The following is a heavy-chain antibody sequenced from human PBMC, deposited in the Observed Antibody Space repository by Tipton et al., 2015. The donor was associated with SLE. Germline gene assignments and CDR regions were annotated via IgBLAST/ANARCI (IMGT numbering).Heavy chain of an antibody. V-gene: IGHV4-30-2*01. J-gene: IGHJ3*02. CDR2: IYHSGST. CDR1: GGSISSGVYS. Sequence: TLSLTCAVSGGSISSGVYSWSWIRQPPGKGLEWIGYIYHSGSTYYNPSLKSRVTISVDTSKNQFSLKLSSVTAADTAVYYCARGPVTRVTMIVVPTSEKAFDIWGQGTMVTVSS. CDR3: ARGPVTRVTMIVVPTSEKAFDI. D-gene: IGHD3-22*01.